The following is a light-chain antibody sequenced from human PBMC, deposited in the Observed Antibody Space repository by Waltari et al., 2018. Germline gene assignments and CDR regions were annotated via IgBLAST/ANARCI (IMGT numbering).Light chain of an antibody. V-gene: IGKV4-1*01. CDR3: QQYYSNPRM. CDR2: WAA. J-gene: IGKJ1*01. CDR1: QSVLYNSNTKNY. Sequence: DIVMTQSPDSLAVSLGERATINCKSSQSVLYNSNTKNYLAWYQQKPGQPPKLLIYWAATRESGVPDRFSGSGSGTDFTLTISSLQAEDVAVYYCQQYYSNPRMFGQGTKVEIK.